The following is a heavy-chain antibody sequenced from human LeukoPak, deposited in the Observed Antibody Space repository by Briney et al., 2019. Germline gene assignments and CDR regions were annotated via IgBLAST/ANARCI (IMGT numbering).Heavy chain of an antibody. CDR3: AKDTYYDSSGYYSN. CDR2: ISWNSGSI. Sequence: GGSLRLSCAASGFTFDDYAMHWVRQAPGKGLEWVSGISWNSGSIGYADSVKGRFTISRDNAKNSLYLQMNSLRAEDTALCYCAKDTYYDSSGYYSNWGQGTLVTVSS. J-gene: IGHJ4*02. CDR1: GFTFDDYA. V-gene: IGHV3-9*01. D-gene: IGHD3-22*01.